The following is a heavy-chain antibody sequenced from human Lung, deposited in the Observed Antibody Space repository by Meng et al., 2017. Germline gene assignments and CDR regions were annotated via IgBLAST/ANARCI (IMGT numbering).Heavy chain of an antibody. D-gene: IGHD1-26*01. CDR3: ARFDISSSGRGDY. V-gene: IGHV4-4*02. Sequence: QVQRTGPGPGLLKPSGTLSLTCAVSGGSITRSTWWSWVRPTPGKGLEWFGEIFHSGSTNYNPPLESRVTISVDKSKNQFSLKVYSVTAADTATYYCARFDISSSGRGDYWGQGILVTVSS. J-gene: IGHJ4*02. CDR2: IFHSGST. CDR1: GGSITRSTW.